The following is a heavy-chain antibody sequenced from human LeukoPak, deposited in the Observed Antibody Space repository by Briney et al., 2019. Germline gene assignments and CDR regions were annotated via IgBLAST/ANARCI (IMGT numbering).Heavy chain of an antibody. CDR3: ANNPSRPYGMDV. D-gene: IGHD1-1*01. CDR2: VSGSGGNT. Sequence: GGSLRLSCAASGFTFSSYAMSWVRQAPGKRLEWVSGVSGSGGNTYYADSVKGRFTISRDNSKNTLYLQMNSLRAEDTAVYYCANNPSRPYGMDVWGQGTTVTVSS. V-gene: IGHV3-23*01. J-gene: IGHJ6*02. CDR1: GFTFSSYA.